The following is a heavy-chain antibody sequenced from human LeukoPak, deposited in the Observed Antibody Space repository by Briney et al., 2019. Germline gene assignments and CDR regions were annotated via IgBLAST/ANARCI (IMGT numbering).Heavy chain of an antibody. V-gene: IGHV7-4-1*02. CDR1: GGTFSSYA. Sequence: AASVKVSCKASGGTFSSYAMNWVRQAPGQGLEWMGWINTNTGNPTYAQGFTGRFVFSLDTSVSTAYLQISSLKAEDTAVYYCARGDYSSSWYQSHPYYYYYGMDVWGQGTTVTVSS. CDR2: INTNTGNP. D-gene: IGHD6-13*01. J-gene: IGHJ6*02. CDR3: ARGDYSSSWYQSHPYYYYYGMDV.